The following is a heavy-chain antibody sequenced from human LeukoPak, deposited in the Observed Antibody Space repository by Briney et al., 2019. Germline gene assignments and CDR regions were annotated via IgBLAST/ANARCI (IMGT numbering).Heavy chain of an antibody. CDR1: GGSVSSGSYY. V-gene: IGHV4-61*01. Sequence: SETLSLTCTVSGGSVSSGSYYWSWIRQPPGKGLEWIGYIYYSESTNYNPSLKSRVTISVDTSKNQFSLKLSSVTAADTAVYYCAREQLWLLGFDYWGQGTLVTVSS. CDR3: AREQLWLLGFDY. CDR2: IYYSEST. D-gene: IGHD5-18*01. J-gene: IGHJ4*02.